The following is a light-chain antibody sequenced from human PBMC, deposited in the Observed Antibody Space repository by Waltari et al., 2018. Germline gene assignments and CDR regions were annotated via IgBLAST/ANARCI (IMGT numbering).Light chain of an antibody. Sequence: DIQMTQSPSTLSASVGDRVTITCRASQSIDNWLAWDQQKPGKAPNLLIYKASSLESGVPSRFSGSGSGTEFTLTISSLQPDDFATYYCQQYHSYPGTFGQGTKVEIK. J-gene: IGKJ1*01. CDR1: QSIDNW. V-gene: IGKV1-5*03. CDR2: KAS. CDR3: QQYHSYPGT.